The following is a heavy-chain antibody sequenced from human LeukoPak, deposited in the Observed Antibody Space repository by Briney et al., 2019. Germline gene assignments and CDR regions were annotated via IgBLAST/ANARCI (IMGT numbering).Heavy chain of an antibody. CDR3: ARGVEMATNWGIWFDP. J-gene: IGHJ5*02. CDR1: GGTFSSYA. D-gene: IGHD5-24*01. Sequence: ASVKVSCTASGGTFSSYAISWVRQAPGQGLEWMGRIIPILGIANYAQKFQGRVTITADKSTSTAYMELSSLRSEDTAVYYCARGVEMATNWGIWFDPWGQGTLVTVSS. V-gene: IGHV1-69*04. CDR2: IIPILGIA.